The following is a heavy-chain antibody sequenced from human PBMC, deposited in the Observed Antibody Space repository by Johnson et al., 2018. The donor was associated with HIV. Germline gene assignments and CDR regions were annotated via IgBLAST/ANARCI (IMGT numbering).Heavy chain of an antibody. CDR3: ARTMIVPSGAFDI. CDR1: GFTFDDFD. D-gene: IGHD3-22*01. Sequence: VQLVESGGGVVRPGGSLRLSCAASGFTFDDFDMSWVRQVPGRGLEWVSVIYSGGSTYYADSVKGRFTISRDNSKNTLYLQMNSLRAEDTAVYYCARTMIVPSGAFDIWGQGTMVTVSS. V-gene: IGHV3-66*01. J-gene: IGHJ3*02. CDR2: IYSGGST.